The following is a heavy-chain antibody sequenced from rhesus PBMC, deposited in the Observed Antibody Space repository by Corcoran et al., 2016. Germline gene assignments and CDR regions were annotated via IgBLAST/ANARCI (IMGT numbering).Heavy chain of an antibody. Sequence: QVKLQQWGEGLVKPSETLSLTCAVYGGSISGYYYWSWIRQPPGKGLEWIGYIYGNSASTNYDPTLKNRDTSSKDPSKNQFSLKLSSLTAADTAVYYCARENTVTTGFDYWGQGVLVTVSS. CDR2: IYGNSAST. V-gene: IGHV4-73*01. D-gene: IGHD4-23*01. CDR3: ARENTVTTGFDY. CDR1: GGSISGYYY. J-gene: IGHJ4*01.